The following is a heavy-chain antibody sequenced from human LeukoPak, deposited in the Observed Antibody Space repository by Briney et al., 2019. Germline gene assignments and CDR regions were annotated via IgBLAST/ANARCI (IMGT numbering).Heavy chain of an antibody. CDR1: GYTFTSYY. CDR3: ASGPAAKASYFDY. D-gene: IGHD2-2*01. J-gene: IGHJ4*02. CDR2: INPSGGST. V-gene: IGHV1-46*01. Sequence: ASVKVSCKASGYTFTSYYMHWVRQAPGQGLEWMGIINPSGGSTSYAQKFQGRVTMTRDMSTSPVYMELSRLRSEDTALYYCASGPAAKASYFDYWGQGTLVTVSS.